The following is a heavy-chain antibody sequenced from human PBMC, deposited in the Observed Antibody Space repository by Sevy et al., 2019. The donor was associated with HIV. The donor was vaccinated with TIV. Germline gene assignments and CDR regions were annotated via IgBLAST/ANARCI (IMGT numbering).Heavy chain of an antibody. CDR3: ARARWELPFDY. D-gene: IGHD1-26*01. CDR2: NSAYNGNT. Sequence: ASVKVSCKASGYTFTSYGISWVRQAPGQGLEWMGWNSAYNGNTNYAQKLQGRVTMTTDTPTSTAYMELRSLRSDDTAVYYCARARWELPFDYWGQGTLVTVSS. CDR1: GYTFTSYG. V-gene: IGHV1-18*04. J-gene: IGHJ4*02.